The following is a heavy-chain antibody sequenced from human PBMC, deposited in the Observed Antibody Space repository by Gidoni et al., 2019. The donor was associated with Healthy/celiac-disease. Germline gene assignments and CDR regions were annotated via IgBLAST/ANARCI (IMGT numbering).Heavy chain of an antibody. V-gene: IGHV3-9*01. J-gene: IGHJ4*02. D-gene: IGHD3-22*01. Sequence: EVQLVESGGGLVQPGRSLRRSCAASGFPFDDYSMHWVRQAPGKGLGGVSGISWNSGSIGYADSVKGRFTISRDNAKNSLYLQMNSLRAEDTALNYCAKDKGDDSSGYSYYFDYWGQGTLVTVSS. CDR1: GFPFDDYS. CDR3: AKDKGDDSSGYSYYFDY. CDR2: ISWNSGSI.